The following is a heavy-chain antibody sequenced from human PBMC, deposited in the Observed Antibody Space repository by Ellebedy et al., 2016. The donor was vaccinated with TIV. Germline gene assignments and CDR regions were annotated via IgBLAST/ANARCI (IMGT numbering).Heavy chain of an antibody. CDR1: GFSFSRYA. CDR2: ITGSGVST. V-gene: IGHV3-23*01. D-gene: IGHD3-10*01. J-gene: IGHJ6*02. CDR3: AKDALSGSYYYYYNGLDV. Sequence: GGSLRLXXAASGFSFSRYAMTWVRQAPGKGLEWVSGITGSGVSTYYADSVKGRFTISRGNSRNTLYLQMNSLRAEDTAVYFCAKDALSGSYYYYYNGLDVWGRGTTVTVSS.